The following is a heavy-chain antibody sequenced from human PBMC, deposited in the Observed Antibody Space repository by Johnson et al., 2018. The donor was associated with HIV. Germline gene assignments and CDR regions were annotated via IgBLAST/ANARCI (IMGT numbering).Heavy chain of an antibody. CDR3: AKDISRLRLWAFDI. CDR1: GFTFSSYA. D-gene: IGHD4-17*01. Sequence: VQLVESGGGVVQPGRSLRLSCAASGFTFSSYAMHWVRQAPGKGLEWVAVISYDGSNKYYADSVKGRFTISRDNAKNYLYLQMNSLTAEDTAFYYCAKDISRLRLWAFDIWGQGTMVTVSS. CDR2: ISYDGSNK. V-gene: IGHV3-30-3*01. J-gene: IGHJ3*02.